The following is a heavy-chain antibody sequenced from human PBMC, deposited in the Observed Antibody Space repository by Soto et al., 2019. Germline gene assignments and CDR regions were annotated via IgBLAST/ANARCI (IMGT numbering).Heavy chain of an antibody. D-gene: IGHD3-10*01. J-gene: IGHJ6*02. CDR3: ARRGGLKNYGLAV. Sequence: PSETLSLTCTVSGGSISSGDYYWSWIRQPPGKGLEWIGYIYYSGSTYYNPSLKSRVTISVDTSKNQFSLKLSSVTAADTAVYYCARRGGLKNYGLAVWGQGTTVTVSS. CDR2: IYYSGST. CDR1: GGSISSGDYY. V-gene: IGHV4-30-4*01.